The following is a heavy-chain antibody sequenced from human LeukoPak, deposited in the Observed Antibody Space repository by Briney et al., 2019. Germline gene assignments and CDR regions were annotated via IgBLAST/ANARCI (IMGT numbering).Heavy chain of an antibody. CDR3: AKGLNDYGDYRSGMDV. Sequence: GRSLRLSCAASGFTFSSFGMHWVRQAPGKGLEWVAVISYDGSNKYYADSVKGRFTISRDNSKNTLYLQMNSLRAEDTAVYYCAKGLNDYGDYRSGMDVWGQGTTVTVSS. CDR1: GFTFSSFG. V-gene: IGHV3-30*18. D-gene: IGHD4-17*01. J-gene: IGHJ6*02. CDR2: ISYDGSNK.